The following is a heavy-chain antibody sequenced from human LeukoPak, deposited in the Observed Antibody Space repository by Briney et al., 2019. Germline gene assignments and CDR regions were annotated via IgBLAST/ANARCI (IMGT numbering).Heavy chain of an antibody. CDR3: ARDLKRGYSSGRYSWGTGSSNDY. J-gene: IGHJ4*02. D-gene: IGHD6-19*01. CDR2: ISAYNGNT. CDR1: GYTFTSHG. Sequence: ASVKVSCKASGYTFTSHGISWVRQAPGQGLEWMGWISAYNGNTNYAQKLQGRVTMTTDTSTSTAYMELRSLRSDDTAVYYCARDLKRGYSSGRYSWGTGSSNDYWGQGTLVTVSS. V-gene: IGHV1-18*01.